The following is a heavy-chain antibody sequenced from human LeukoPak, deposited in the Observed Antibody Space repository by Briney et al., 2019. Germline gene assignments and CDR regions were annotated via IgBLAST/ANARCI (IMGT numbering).Heavy chain of an antibody. CDR3: AKPDLSAPYYYMDV. V-gene: IGHV3-23*01. CDR2: ISGSGGST. Sequence: GGSLRLSCAASGFTFSSYAMSWVRQAPGKGLEWVSVISGSGGSTYYADSVKGRFTISRDNSKNTLYLQMNSLRAEDTAVYYCAKPDLSAPYYYMDVWGKGTTVTVSS. CDR1: GFTFSSYA. J-gene: IGHJ6*03.